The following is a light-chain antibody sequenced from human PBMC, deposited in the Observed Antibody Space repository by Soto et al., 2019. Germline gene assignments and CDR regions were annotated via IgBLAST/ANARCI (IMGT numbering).Light chain of an antibody. Sequence: QSALTQPASVSGSPGQSITISCTGTSSDVGGYDYVSWYRQHPGKAPKLMIYNVNNRPSGVSNRFSGSKSGNTASLTISGLQAEDEGDYYCSSYTSISTVVFGGGTKLTVL. CDR1: SSDVGGYDY. J-gene: IGLJ2*01. CDR2: NVN. V-gene: IGLV2-14*03. CDR3: SSYTSISTVV.